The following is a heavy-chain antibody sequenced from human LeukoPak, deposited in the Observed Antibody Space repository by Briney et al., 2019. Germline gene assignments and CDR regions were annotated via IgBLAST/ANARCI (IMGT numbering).Heavy chain of an antibody. V-gene: IGHV1-18*01. CDR2: ISTYNGNT. J-gene: IGHJ3*02. CDR3: ARDRANWGTYDAFDI. CDR1: GYTFTSYA. Sequence: GASVKVSCKASGYTFTSYAISWVRQAPGQGLEWMGWISTYNGNTNYAQKLQDRVTMTTDTSTSTAYMELRSLRSDDTAVYYCARDRANWGTYDAFDIWGQGTMVTVSS. D-gene: IGHD7-27*01.